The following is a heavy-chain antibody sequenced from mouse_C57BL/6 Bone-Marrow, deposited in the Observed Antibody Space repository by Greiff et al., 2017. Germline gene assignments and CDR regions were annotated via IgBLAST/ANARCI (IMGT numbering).Heavy chain of an antibody. CDR1: GYTFTSYW. J-gene: IGHJ3*01. D-gene: IGHD1-1*01. Sequence: QVQLQQPGAELVKPGASVKMSCKASGYTFTSYWITWVKQRPGQGLEWIGDIYPGSGSTNYNEKFKSKATLTVGTSSSTAYMQLSSLTSEDSAVYYCARPDYYGSSLFAYWGQGTLVTVSA. CDR3: ARPDYYGSSLFAY. V-gene: IGHV1-55*01. CDR2: IYPGSGST.